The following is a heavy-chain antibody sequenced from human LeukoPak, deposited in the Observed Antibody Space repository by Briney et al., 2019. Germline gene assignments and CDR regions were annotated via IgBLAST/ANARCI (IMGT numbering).Heavy chain of an antibody. Sequence: GRSSRLSCAASGFTFSSYGMHWVRQAPGKGLEWVAVISYDGSNKYYADSVKGRFTISRDNSKNTLYLQMNSLRAEDTAVYYCAKDRPVWFGELEGPFDPWGQGTLVTVSS. CDR2: ISYDGSNK. CDR3: AKDRPVWFGELEGPFDP. CDR1: GFTFSSYG. J-gene: IGHJ5*02. V-gene: IGHV3-30*18. D-gene: IGHD3-10*01.